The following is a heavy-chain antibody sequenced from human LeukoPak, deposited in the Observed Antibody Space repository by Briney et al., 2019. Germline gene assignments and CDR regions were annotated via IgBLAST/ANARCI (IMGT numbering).Heavy chain of an antibody. Sequence: PGGSLRLSCAASGFTFSSYAMHWVRQAPGKGLEWVAVISYDGSNKYYADSVKGRFTISRDNSKNTLYLQMNSLRAEDTAVYYCAREPTGYYDSSGTFDYWGQGTLVTVSS. J-gene: IGHJ4*02. CDR3: AREPTGYYDSSGTFDY. CDR2: ISYDGSNK. D-gene: IGHD3-22*01. CDR1: GFTFSSYA. V-gene: IGHV3-30-3*01.